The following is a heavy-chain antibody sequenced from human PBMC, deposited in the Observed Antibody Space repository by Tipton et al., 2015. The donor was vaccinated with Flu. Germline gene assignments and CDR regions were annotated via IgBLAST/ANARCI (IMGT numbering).Heavy chain of an antibody. D-gene: IGHD3-22*01. V-gene: IGHV4-30-2*01. CDR1: GGSISSGAYS. Sequence: GLVKPSQTLSLTCAVSGGSISSGAYSWSWIRQPPGKGLEWIGYIYHSGSTYYNPSLKSRVTISVDRSKNQFSLKLTSVTAADTAVYYCARTTYYYDSSGLFWNYFDYWGQGTLVTVSS. CDR2: IYHSGST. J-gene: IGHJ4*02. CDR3: ARTTYYYDSSGLFWNYFDY.